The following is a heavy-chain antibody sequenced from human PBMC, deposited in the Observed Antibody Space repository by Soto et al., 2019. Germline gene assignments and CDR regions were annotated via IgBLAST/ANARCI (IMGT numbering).Heavy chain of an antibody. CDR1: GFNFSSYA. J-gene: IGHJ4*02. CDR2: ITTSGDRS. Sequence: EVQLLESGGRLIQPGGSLRLSCEASGFNFSSYAMSWIRQAPGKGPEWVACITTSGDRSGYADSVKGRFTVSRDNSQNTMYLQLNSLRGDDKAIYYCARGLEAGYYFAYWGQGTLVTVSS. CDR3: ARGLEAGYYFAY. D-gene: IGHD3-22*01. V-gene: IGHV3-23*01.